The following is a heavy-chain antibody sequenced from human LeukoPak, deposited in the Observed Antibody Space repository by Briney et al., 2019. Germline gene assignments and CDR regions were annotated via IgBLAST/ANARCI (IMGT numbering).Heavy chain of an antibody. V-gene: IGHV4-39*07. J-gene: IGHJ4*02. Sequence: SETLSLTCTVSGGSISSSAYYWGWIRQPPGKGLEWIGAIYYSGSTYYNPSLKSRVSISVDTSKNQFSLKVTSVTAADTAVYYCGRSPPGDYSFDYWGQGTLVTVSS. CDR2: IYYSGST. D-gene: IGHD4-17*01. CDR3: GRSPPGDYSFDY. CDR1: GGSISSSAYY.